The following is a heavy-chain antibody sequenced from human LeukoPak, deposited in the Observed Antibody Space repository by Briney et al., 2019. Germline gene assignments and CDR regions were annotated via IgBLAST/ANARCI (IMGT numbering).Heavy chain of an antibody. J-gene: IGHJ4*02. Sequence: PGGSLRLSCAASAFTFSDYVMSWVRQAPGKGLEWVSTITGSGGTTYYADSVKGRFTISRDNSKNTLYLQMNSLRAEDTAVYYCAKDHKSAKTMVRGVAYFDYWGQGTLVTVSS. D-gene: IGHD3-10*01. CDR3: AKDHKSAKTMVRGVAYFDY. V-gene: IGHV3-23*01. CDR1: AFTFSDYV. CDR2: ITGSGGTT.